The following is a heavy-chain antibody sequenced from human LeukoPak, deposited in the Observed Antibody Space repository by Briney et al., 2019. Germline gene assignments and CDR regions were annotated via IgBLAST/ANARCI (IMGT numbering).Heavy chain of an antibody. CDR1: GFTFSSYV. CDR2: ISGNDGST. D-gene: IGHD3-22*01. Sequence: PGGSLRLSCAASGFTFSSYVMSWVRQAPGKGLEWVSLISGNDGSTYYADSVKGRFTISRDNSKNMLYLQMNSLRAEDTAVYYCAVVRDSSGHAYFDYWGQGTLVTVSS. CDR3: AVVRDSSGHAYFDY. J-gene: IGHJ4*02. V-gene: IGHV3-23*01.